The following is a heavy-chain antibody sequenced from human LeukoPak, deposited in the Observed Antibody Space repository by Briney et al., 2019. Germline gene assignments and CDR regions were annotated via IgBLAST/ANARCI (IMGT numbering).Heavy chain of an antibody. CDR2: ISGSGSST. Sequence: GGSLRLSCAASGFTFSSYAMSWVRQAPGKGLEWVSGISGSGSSTYYADSVKGRFTISRDNSKNTLYLQMNSLRAEDTAMYYCARGKSGFDYWGQGTLVTVSS. D-gene: IGHD1-26*01. J-gene: IGHJ4*02. CDR3: ARGKSGFDY. V-gene: IGHV3-23*01. CDR1: GFTFSSYA.